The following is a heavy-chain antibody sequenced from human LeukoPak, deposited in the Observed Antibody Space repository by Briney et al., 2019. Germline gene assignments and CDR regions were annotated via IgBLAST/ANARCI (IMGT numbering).Heavy chain of an antibody. V-gene: IGHV3-23*01. CDR2: ISGSGGST. Sequence: GSLRLSCAASGFTFSSYGMGWVRQAPGKGLEWVSAISGSGGSTYYADSVKGRFTISRDNSKNTLYLQMNSLRVEDTAVYYCAKDRLLNCRGDCYIFDYWGQGTVVTVSS. J-gene: IGHJ4*02. CDR3: AKDRLLNCRGDCYIFDY. CDR1: GFTFSSYG. D-gene: IGHD2-21*02.